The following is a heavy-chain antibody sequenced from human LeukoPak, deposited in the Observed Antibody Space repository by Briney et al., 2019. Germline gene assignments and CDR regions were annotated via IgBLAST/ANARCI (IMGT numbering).Heavy chain of an antibody. D-gene: IGHD5-18*01. CDR2: INPNSGGT. V-gene: IGHV1-2*02. CDR3: ARSREGYSYAQRTEENYYYYGMDV. CDR1: GYTFTGYY. J-gene: IGHJ6*02. Sequence: ASVKVSCKASGYTFTGYYMHWVRQAPGQGLEWVGWINPNSGGTNYAQKLQGRVTMTTDTSTSTAYMELRSLRSDDTAVYYCARSREGYSYAQRTEENYYYYGMDVWGQGTTVTVSS.